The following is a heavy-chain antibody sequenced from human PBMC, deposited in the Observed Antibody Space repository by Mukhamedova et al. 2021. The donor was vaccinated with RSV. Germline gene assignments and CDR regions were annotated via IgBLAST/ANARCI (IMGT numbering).Heavy chain of an antibody. Sequence: MGWISPYNGDTNYAQRFQGRVTMTTDTSTSTAYMELRSLRSDDTAVYYCARAPLGYFDYWGQGTLVTVSS. CDR3: ARAPLGYFDY. CDR2: ISPYNGDT. V-gene: IGHV1-18*01. J-gene: IGHJ4*02.